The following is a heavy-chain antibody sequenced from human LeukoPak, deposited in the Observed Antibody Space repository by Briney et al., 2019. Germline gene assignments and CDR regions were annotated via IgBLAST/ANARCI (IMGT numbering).Heavy chain of an antibody. V-gene: IGHV4-39*01. CDR1: GGSIRSSSYD. CDR3: ARSTWGYYYYMDV. Sequence: SETLSLTCTVSGGSIRSSSYDWGWIRQPPGKGLEWIGSIYYSGSTYYNPSLKSRVTISVDTSKNQFSLKLSSVTAADTAVYYCARSTWGYYYYMDVWGKGTTVTVSS. J-gene: IGHJ6*03. CDR2: IYYSGST. D-gene: IGHD3-16*01.